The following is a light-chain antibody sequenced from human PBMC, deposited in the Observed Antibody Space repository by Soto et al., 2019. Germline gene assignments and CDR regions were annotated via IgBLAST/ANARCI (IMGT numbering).Light chain of an antibody. Sequence: QLVLTQSPSASASLGASVKLTCTLSSGHGNYVIAWHQQQPEKGPRYLMKVKSDGSYNKGDGIPDRFSGSSSGAERYLAISILQSEDEADYYCQTWDTGIVVFGGGTKLTVL. CDR3: QTWDTGIVV. CDR2: VKSDGSY. CDR1: SGHGNYV. V-gene: IGLV4-69*01. J-gene: IGLJ2*01.